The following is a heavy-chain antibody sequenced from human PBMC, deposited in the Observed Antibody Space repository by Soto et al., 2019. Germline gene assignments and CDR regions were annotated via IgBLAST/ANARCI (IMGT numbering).Heavy chain of an antibody. J-gene: IGHJ4*02. CDR3: ARRAGVMGHFDY. Sequence: GESLKISCKTSGYTFTTYWVGRVRQRPGEGLEWMGIIYPSDSDTTYNSSFQGHVMFSVDKSLESDYLEWSSLKTSDTAVYFCARRAGVMGHFDYWGQGTQVTVSS. CDR1: GYTFTTYW. D-gene: IGHD3-16*01. CDR2: IYPSDSDT. V-gene: IGHV5-51*01.